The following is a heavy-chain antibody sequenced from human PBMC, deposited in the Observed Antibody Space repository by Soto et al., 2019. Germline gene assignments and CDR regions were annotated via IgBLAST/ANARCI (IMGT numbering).Heavy chain of an antibody. D-gene: IGHD2-21*02. J-gene: IGHJ5*02. Sequence: PSETLSLTCTVSGGSISSGDYYWGWIRQPPGKGLEWIGYIYYSGSTYYNPSLKSRVTISVDTSKNQFSLKLSSVTAADTAVYYCASLVVTAHNWFDPWGQGTLVTVSS. V-gene: IGHV4-30-4*01. CDR3: ASLVVTAHNWFDP. CDR2: IYYSGST. CDR1: GGSISSGDYY.